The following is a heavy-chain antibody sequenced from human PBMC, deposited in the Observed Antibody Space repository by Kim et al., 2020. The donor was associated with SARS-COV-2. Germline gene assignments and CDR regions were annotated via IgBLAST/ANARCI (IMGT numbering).Heavy chain of an antibody. D-gene: IGHD3-10*01. CDR2: ISSSSSTI. Sequence: GGSLRLSCAASGFTFSSYSMNWVRQAPGKGLEWVSYISSSSSTIYYADSVKGRFTISRDNAKNSLYLQMNSLRDEDTAVYYCARGATMVRGVSYLSDYWGQGILVTVSS. CDR3: ARGATMVRGVSYLSDY. CDR1: GFTFSSYS. V-gene: IGHV3-48*02. J-gene: IGHJ4*02.